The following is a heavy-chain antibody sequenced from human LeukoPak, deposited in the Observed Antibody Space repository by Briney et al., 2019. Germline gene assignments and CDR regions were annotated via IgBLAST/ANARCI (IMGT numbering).Heavy chain of an antibody. V-gene: IGHV3-7*01. Sequence: TRGSLRLSCAASGFTFCIYWMAWVRQAPGKGLEWVANIRPDAGEKNYADSVKGRFTISRDNTRNSLYLQVNSLRVEDTASYYCARSGPIDYWGQGTLVTVSS. CDR2: IRPDAGEK. J-gene: IGHJ4*02. D-gene: IGHD3-10*01. CDR1: GFTFCIYW. CDR3: ARSGPIDY.